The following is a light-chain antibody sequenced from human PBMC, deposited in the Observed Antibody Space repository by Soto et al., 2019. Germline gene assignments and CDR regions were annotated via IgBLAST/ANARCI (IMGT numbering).Light chain of an antibody. Sequence: EIVLPQSPGPLSLSPGERATLSSRASQSVSSSHLAWYQQKPGQAPRLLIYGTSSRATGIPDRFSGSGSGTDFTLTISRLEPEDFAVYYCQQDGSPLTFGGGTKVEIK. CDR3: QQDGSPLT. J-gene: IGKJ4*01. CDR2: GTS. CDR1: QSVSSSH. V-gene: IGKV3-20*01.